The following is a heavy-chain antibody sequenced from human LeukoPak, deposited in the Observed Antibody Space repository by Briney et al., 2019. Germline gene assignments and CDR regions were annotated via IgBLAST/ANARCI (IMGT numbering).Heavy chain of an antibody. Sequence: ASVKVSCKASGYTFTSYGISWVRQAPGQGLEWMGWISAYNGNTNYAQKFQGRVTITADKSTSTAYMELSSLRSEDTAVYYCARLVGGMATIGDYYFDYWGQGTLVTVSS. CDR3: ARLVGGMATIGDYYFDY. V-gene: IGHV1-18*01. D-gene: IGHD5-24*01. CDR2: ISAYNGNT. CDR1: GYTFTSYG. J-gene: IGHJ4*02.